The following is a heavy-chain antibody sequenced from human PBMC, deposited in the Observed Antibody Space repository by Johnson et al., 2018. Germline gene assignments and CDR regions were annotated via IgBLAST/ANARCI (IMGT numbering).Heavy chain of an antibody. Sequence: EVQLVESGGGLVEPGGSLRLSCAASGFTFSSYWMHWVRQAPGKGLEWVSRIKGDGSSTAYADSVKGRFTISRDNAKNTVYLQMNSLRVEDTAVYYCARGISGEDDTDVWGQGTTVTVSS. CDR2: IKGDGSST. J-gene: IGHJ6*02. CDR1: GFTFSSYW. CDR3: ARGISGEDDTDV. D-gene: IGHD3-10*01. V-gene: IGHV3-74*02.